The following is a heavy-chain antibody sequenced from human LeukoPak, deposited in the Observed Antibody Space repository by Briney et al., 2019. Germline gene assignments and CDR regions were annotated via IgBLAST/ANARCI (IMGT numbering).Heavy chain of an antibody. D-gene: IGHD1-1*01. CDR3: ARDLPWNY. V-gene: IGHV3-23*03. Sequence: GGSLRLSCAASGFTFSSYAMSWVRQAPGKGLEWVSVIYSDGNTYYADSVKGRFTISRDNSKNTLYLQMNSLRAEDTAVYYCARDLPWNYWGQGTLVTVSS. J-gene: IGHJ4*02. CDR1: GFTFSSYA. CDR2: IYSDGNT.